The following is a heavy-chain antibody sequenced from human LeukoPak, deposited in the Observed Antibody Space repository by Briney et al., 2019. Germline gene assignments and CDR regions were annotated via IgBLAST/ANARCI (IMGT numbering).Heavy chain of an antibody. CDR3: ARTAGRWFDP. V-gene: IGHV4-59*12. Sequence: SETLSLTCTVSGGSIGTYSWNWIRQPPGKGLEWIGYIYYSGTTNYNPSLKSRVTMSVDTSKNQFSLKLSSVTAADTAVYYCARTAGRWFDPWGQGTLVTVSS. CDR2: IYYSGTT. CDR1: GGSIGTYS. J-gene: IGHJ5*02. D-gene: IGHD6-19*01.